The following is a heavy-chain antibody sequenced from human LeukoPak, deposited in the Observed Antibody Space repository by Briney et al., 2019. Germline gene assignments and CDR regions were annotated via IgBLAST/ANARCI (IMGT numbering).Heavy chain of an antibody. CDR3: HYYDSSGYYYESGKPFDY. D-gene: IGHD3-22*01. J-gene: IGHJ4*02. Sequence: SETLSLTCAVYGGSFSGYYWRWIRQPPGKGLEWIGEINHSGSTNYNPSLKSRVTISVDTSKNQFSLKLSSVTAADTAVYYCHYYDSSGYYYESGKPFDYWGQGTLVTVSS. CDR1: GGSFSGYY. CDR2: INHSGST. V-gene: IGHV4-34*01.